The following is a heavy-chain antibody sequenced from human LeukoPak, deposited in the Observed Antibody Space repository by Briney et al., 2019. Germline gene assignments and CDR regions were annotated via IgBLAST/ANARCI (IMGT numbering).Heavy chain of an antibody. CDR2: INHSGST. Sequence: SETLSLTCTVSGGSISSYYWSWIRQPPGKGLEWIGEINHSGSTNYNPSLKSRVTISVDTSKNQFSLKLSSVTAADTAVYYCARECSSTSCYKGDYWGQGTLVTVSS. CDR1: GGSISSYY. CDR3: ARECSSTSCYKGDY. J-gene: IGHJ4*02. D-gene: IGHD2-2*02. V-gene: IGHV4-34*01.